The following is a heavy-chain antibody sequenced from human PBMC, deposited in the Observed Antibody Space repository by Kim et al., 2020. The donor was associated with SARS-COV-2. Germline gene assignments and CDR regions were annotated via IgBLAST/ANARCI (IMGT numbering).Heavy chain of an antibody. CDR3: ARERDDYGFDY. D-gene: IGHD4-17*01. V-gene: IGHV3-53*01. CDR1: GFSVSSNY. J-gene: IGHJ4*02. CDR2: VYSGGTT. Sequence: GGSLRLSCAASGFSVSSNYMSWVRQAPGKGLEWVSGVYSGGTTYYADSVRGRFTISRDNSKNTVYLQMNSLRAEDTAVYYCARERDDYGFDYWGQGTLVTVSS.